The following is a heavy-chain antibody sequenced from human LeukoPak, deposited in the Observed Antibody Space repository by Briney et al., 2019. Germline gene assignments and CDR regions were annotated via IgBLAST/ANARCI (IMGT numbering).Heavy chain of an antibody. CDR3: ASAKGGDYYDSSGYYFDY. CDR2: IYYSGST. D-gene: IGHD3-22*01. J-gene: IGHJ4*02. V-gene: IGHV4-61*05. CDR1: GGSIRSSYYY. Sequence: SETLSLTCTVSGGSIRSSYYYWGWIRQPPGKGLEWIGYIYYSGSTNYNPSLKSRVTISVDTSKNQFSLKLSSVTAADTAVYYCASAKGGDYYDSSGYYFDYWGQGTLVTVSS.